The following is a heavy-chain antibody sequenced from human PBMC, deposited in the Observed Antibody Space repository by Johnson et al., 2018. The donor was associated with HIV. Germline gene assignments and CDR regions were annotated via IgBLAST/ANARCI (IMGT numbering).Heavy chain of an antibody. CDR2: IRYDGSNK. CDR3: AKGFGASSGAFDI. V-gene: IGHV3-30*02. D-gene: IGHD1-26*01. J-gene: IGHJ3*02. CDR1: GFTVSSYG. Sequence: QEKLVESGGGLVQPGGSLRLSCAASGFTVSSYGMHWVRQAPGKGLEWVAFIRYDGSNKYYADSVKGRFTISRDNSKNTLYLQMNSLRAEDTAVYYCAKGFGASSGAFDIWGQGTMVTVSS.